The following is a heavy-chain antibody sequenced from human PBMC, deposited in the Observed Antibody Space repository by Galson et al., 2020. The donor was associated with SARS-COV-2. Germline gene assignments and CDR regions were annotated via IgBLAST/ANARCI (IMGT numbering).Heavy chain of an antibody. CDR3: ASSDVVTAIKYAFDI. CDR2: IYYSGST. J-gene: IGHJ3*02. D-gene: IGHD2-21*02. CDR1: GGSISSGGYY. Sequence: TLSLTCTVSGGSISSGGYYWSWIRQHPGKGLEWIGYIYYSGSTYYNPSLKSRVNISVDTSKNQFSLKLSSVTAADTAVYYCASSDVVTAIKYAFDIWGQGTMVTVSS. V-gene: IGHV4-31*03.